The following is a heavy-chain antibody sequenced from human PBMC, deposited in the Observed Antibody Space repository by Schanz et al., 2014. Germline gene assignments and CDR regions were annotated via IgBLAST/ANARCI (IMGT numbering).Heavy chain of an antibody. CDR2: IYYNGTNK. Sequence: QVQLVESGGGVVQPGRSLRLSCAASGFNFSNYDIHWVRQAPGKGLEWVALIYYNGTNKYYADSVKGRFTISRDNSQNTLYLQMNTRRTEDTAVYYGAKELNRRGGQTNFYYYYGMDVWGQGTTVTVSS. J-gene: IGHJ6*02. D-gene: IGHD5-12*01. CDR1: GFNFSNYD. CDR3: AKELNRRGGQTNFYYYYGMDV. V-gene: IGHV3-30*18.